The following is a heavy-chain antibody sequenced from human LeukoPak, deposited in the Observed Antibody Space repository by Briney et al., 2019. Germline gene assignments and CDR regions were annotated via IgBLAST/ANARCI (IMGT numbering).Heavy chain of an antibody. CDR3: VRSFFYGMDFDF. D-gene: IGHD3-9*01. V-gene: IGHV4-39*01. Sequence: PSETLSLTCTVSGGSVSSTSFFWGWIRQPPGTALEWIGSIFYSGSTYDNPSLKSRVAMSVDRSKNQFSLNLSSVTAADTAVYYCVRSFFYGMDFDFWGQGALVTVSS. CDR1: GGSVSSTSFF. J-gene: IGHJ4*02. CDR2: IFYSGST.